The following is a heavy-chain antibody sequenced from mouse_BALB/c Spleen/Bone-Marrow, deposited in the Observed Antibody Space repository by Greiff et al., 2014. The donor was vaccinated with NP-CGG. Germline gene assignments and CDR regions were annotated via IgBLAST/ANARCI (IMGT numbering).Heavy chain of an antibody. CDR3: TRRGFDF. V-gene: IGHV14-3*02. Sequence: EVQRVESGAELVKPGASVKLSCTASGFNIKDTYIHWVKRRPEQGLEWIGRIDPENCNIKYDPKFQVKATITADTSSNTAYLQLSSLTSEDTAVYCCTRRGFDFWGQGTTLTVSS. CDR2: IDPENCNI. CDR1: GFNIKDTY. J-gene: IGHJ2*01.